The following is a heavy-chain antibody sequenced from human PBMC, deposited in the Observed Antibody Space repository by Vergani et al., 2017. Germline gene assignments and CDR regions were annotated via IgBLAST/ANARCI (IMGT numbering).Heavy chain of an antibody. J-gene: IGHJ6*02. CDR3: ARARGGYSYGYGMDG. CDR2: IYTSGST. CDR1: GGSISSGSYY. D-gene: IGHD5-18*01. V-gene: IGHV4-61*02. Sequence: QVQLQESGPGLVKPSQTLSLTCTVSGGSISSGSYYWSWIRQPAGKGLEWIGRIYTSGSTNYNPPLKSRVTISVDTSKNQFSLKLSSVTAADTAVYYCARARGGYSYGYGMDGWGQGTTVTVSS.